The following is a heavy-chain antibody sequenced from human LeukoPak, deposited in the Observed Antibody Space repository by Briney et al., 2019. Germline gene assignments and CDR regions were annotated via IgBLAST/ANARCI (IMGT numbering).Heavy chain of an antibody. D-gene: IGHD6-13*01. CDR3: ATSTAAAGTD. J-gene: IGHJ4*02. CDR2: IRQDGSDK. Sequence: PGGSLRLSCAASGFTFSDVWMSWVRQAPGKGLKWVANIRQDGSDKYYADPVKGRFTISRDNAENSLYLQMNSLRAEDTAIYYCATSTAAAGTDWGQGTLVTVSS. V-gene: IGHV3-7*03. CDR1: GFTFSDVW.